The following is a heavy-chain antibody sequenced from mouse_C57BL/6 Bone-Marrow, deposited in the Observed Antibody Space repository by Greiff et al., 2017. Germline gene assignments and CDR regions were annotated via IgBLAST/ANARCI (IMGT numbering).Heavy chain of an antibody. CDR3: DSCSTMNSSWFAY. CDR1: GFSLTSYG. J-gene: IGHJ3*01. V-gene: IGHV2-3*01. D-gene: IGHD2-4*01. CDR2: IWGGGST. Sequence: VQLQQSGPGLVAPSQSLSITCTVSGFSLTSYGVSWVRQPPGKGLEWLGVIWGGGSTDYHSALISRLSISKDNSKSQVFLKMNSLQTDDTATYDCDSCSTMNSSWFAYWGQGTLVTVSA.